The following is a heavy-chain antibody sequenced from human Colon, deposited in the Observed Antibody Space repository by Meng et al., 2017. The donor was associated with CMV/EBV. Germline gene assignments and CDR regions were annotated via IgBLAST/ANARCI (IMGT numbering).Heavy chain of an antibody. Sequence: SETLSLTCTVSGYSISSGYYWGWIRQPPGKGLEWIGSIYHSGSTYYNPSLKSRVTISVDTSKNQFSLKLSSVTAADTAVYYCARTVRSRDYYYGMDVWGQGTTVTVS. CDR3: ARTVRSRDYYYGMDV. D-gene: IGHD3-10*01. CDR1: GYSISSGYY. CDR2: IYHSGST. J-gene: IGHJ6*02. V-gene: IGHV4-38-2*02.